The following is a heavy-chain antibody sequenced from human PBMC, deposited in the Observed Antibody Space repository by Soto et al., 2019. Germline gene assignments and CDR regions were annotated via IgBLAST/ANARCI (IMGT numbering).Heavy chain of an antibody. CDR2: MTPNSGNT. Sequence: QVRLVQSGAEVKKPGAPLKVSCKASGYTFTSYDINWAQQATDKGLEWMGWMTPNSGNTGDALKFQGRVTMTGITSMSTAYMERRNLTFADTAVYYGASGGSYRYTLRYFELWGRGTLVTVSS. V-gene: IGHV1-8*01. J-gene: IGHJ2*01. D-gene: IGHD3-16*02. CDR3: ASGGSYRYTLRYFEL. CDR1: GYTFTSYD.